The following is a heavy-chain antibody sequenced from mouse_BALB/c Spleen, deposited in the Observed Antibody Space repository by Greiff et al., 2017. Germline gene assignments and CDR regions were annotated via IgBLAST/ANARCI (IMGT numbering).Heavy chain of an antibody. Sequence: QVQLKQSGPGLVAPSQSLSITCTVSGFSLTGYGVNWVRQPPGKGLEWLGMIWGDGSTDYNSALKSRLSISKDNSKSQVFLKMNSLQTDDTARYYCARERRYYAMDYWGQGTSVTVSS. CDR3: ARERRYYAMDY. V-gene: IGHV2-6-7*01. CDR1: GFSLTGYG. J-gene: IGHJ4*01. CDR2: IWGDGST.